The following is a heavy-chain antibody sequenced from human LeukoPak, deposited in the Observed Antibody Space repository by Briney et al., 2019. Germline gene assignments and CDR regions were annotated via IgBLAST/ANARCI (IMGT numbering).Heavy chain of an antibody. J-gene: IGHJ4*02. Sequence: SVKVSCKASGGTFSSYAISWVRQAPGQGLEWMGGIIPIFGTANYAQKFQGRVTITADESTSTAYMELSSLRSEDTAVYYCARGDRWDYGDYFDYWGQGTLVTVSS. CDR2: IIPIFGTA. V-gene: IGHV1-69*13. CDR1: GGTFSSYA. D-gene: IGHD4-17*01. CDR3: ARGDRWDYGDYFDY.